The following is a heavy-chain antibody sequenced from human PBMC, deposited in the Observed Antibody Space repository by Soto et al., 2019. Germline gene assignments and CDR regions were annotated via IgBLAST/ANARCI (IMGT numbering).Heavy chain of an antibody. CDR3: ARHHVRGRTIAGAAEF. D-gene: IGHD1-26*01. Sequence: QVQLQQWGAGLLKPSETLSLTCAVYGGSLSGYYWSWIRQPPGKALEWIGAINYSGNTNCNPSLKGRVPRPVETPQDPLLLDLGPGTRADTAMYYCARHHVRGRTIAGAAEFWGQGTLVTGSS. CDR2: INYSGNT. CDR1: GGSLSGYY. J-gene: IGHJ4*02. V-gene: IGHV4-34*01.